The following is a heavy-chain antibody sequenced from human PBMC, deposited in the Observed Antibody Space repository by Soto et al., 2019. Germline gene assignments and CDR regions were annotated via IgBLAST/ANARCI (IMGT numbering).Heavy chain of an antibody. V-gene: IGHV3-48*03. CDR1: GFTFRRYD. J-gene: IGHJ6*02. CDR2: IRNSGNSM. D-gene: IGHD2-2*01. CDR3: ARPAPWCTSSSCSWANYGMDV. Sequence: LRLSCAASGFTFRRYDMNWVRQAPGKGLEWVSYIRNSGNSMSYADSVKGRFTISRDNAKNSLFLQMNSLRVEDTAVYYCARPAPWCTSSSCSWANYGMDVWGQGTTVTVSS.